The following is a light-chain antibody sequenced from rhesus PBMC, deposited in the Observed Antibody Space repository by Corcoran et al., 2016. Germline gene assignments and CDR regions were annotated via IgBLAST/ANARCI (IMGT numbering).Light chain of an antibody. J-gene: IGKJ2*01. CDR1: ENVNNY. V-gene: IGKV1-74*01. CDR2: DAS. CDR3: QHSYGNPYS. Sequence: DIQMTQSPSSLSASVGDRVTITCRASENVNNYLHWYQQKAGKAPNLLIYDASTLQSGVPSRFSGSGSGTDYTFTISSLQPEDVATYYCQHSYGNPYSFGQGTKVEIK.